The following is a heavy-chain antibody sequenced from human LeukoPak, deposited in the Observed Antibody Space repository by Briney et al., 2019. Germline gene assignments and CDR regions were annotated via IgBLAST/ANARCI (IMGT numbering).Heavy chain of an antibody. CDR1: GFTFSSYG. CDR2: ISYDGSNK. V-gene: IGHV3-30*18. J-gene: IGHJ4*02. D-gene: IGHD5-18*01. Sequence: GSLRLSCAASGFTFSSYGMHGVRQAPGKGLEWVAVISYDGSNKYYEDSAKGRFTISRDNSKNTLYLQMNSLRAEDTAVYYCAKDRSYVDTVYFDYWGQGTLVTVSS. CDR3: AKDRSYVDTVYFDY.